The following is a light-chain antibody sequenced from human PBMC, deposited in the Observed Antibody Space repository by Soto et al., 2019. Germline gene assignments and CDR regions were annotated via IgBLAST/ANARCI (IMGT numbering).Light chain of an antibody. J-gene: IGKJ1*01. CDR1: QSVNKY. CDR2: DTS. Sequence: EIVLTQSPSTLSLPPGERATLSCRASQSVNKYLAWFQQKLGQPPRLLIYDTSNRATGIPPRFSGSGSGTDFTLIISSLEPEDFAVYYCQQRFNWPWTFGQGTKVDI. CDR3: QQRFNWPWT. V-gene: IGKV3-11*01.